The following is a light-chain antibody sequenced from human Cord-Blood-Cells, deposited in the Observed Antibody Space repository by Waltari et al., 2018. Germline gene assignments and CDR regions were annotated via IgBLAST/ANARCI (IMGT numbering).Light chain of an antibody. CDR2: AAP. J-gene: IGKJ4*02. CDR3: HRLKR. CDR1: QGISSY. Sequence: DIHSTQSLSLLSASVGVRVTTTCRASQGISSYLACYQHKPGNAPKLRFYAAPTMQSGFPARFSGSESATEFTLTISGQQPEDYATHYCHRLKRFGGGTKVEIK. V-gene: IGKV1-9*01.